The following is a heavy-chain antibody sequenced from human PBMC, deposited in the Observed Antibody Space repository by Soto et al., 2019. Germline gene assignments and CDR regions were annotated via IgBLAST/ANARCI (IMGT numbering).Heavy chain of an antibody. V-gene: IGHV1-8*01. J-gene: IGHJ4*02. CDR3: ARGGGNGHDDYFDY. D-gene: IGHD1-1*01. CDR1: GYTFSDHD. CDR2: INPNSGDT. Sequence: GASVNVSCKASGYTFSDHDINWVRQASGQGPEWLGWINPNSGDTGYAQNFQGRVTMTRDSSKRTAYLELSNLRSEDTAVYYCARGGGNGHDDYFDYWGQGTLVIVSS.